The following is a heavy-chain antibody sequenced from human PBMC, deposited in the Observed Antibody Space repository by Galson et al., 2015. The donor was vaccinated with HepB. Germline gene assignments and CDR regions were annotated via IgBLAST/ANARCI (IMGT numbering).Heavy chain of an antibody. V-gene: IGHV3-7*01. CDR3: VSTSRRSSIDN. D-gene: IGHD1-26*01. J-gene: IGHJ4*02. Sequence: SLRLSCAASGFSFSNSWMMWFRQAPGKGLEWVAAIKPDGSGEWYVDSVRGRFTISRDNAKNSLYLQVNSLRAEDTALYYCVSTSRRSSIDNWGQGTLVAASS. CDR2: IKPDGSGE. CDR1: GFSFSNSW.